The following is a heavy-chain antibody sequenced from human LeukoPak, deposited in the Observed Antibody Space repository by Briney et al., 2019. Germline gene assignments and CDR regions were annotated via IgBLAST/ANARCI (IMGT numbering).Heavy chain of an antibody. Sequence: GESLKISCKGSGFTFTDYWIAWVRQMPGKGLEWMGIIYPGDSDSRYSPSFQGQVTISADKSISTAYLQWSSLEASDSAMYYCARRAYTYGRYYMDVWGEGATVTVSS. CDR1: GFTFTDYW. V-gene: IGHV5-51*01. D-gene: IGHD5-18*01. J-gene: IGHJ6*03. CDR3: ARRAYTYGRYYMDV. CDR2: IYPGDSDS.